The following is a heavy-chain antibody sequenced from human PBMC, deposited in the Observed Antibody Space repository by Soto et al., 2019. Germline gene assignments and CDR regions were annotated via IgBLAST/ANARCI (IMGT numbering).Heavy chain of an antibody. J-gene: IGHJ4*02. CDR1: GYSIRTPYY. V-gene: IGHV4-38-2*02. CDR2: IYYSGST. Sequence: SETLSLTCTVAGYSIRTPYYWAWIRQPPGKGLEWIGYIYYSGSTYYNPSLKSRVTISVDTSKNQFSPKLSSVTAADTAVYYCARAPLNWGQGTLVTVPQ. CDR3: ARAPLN.